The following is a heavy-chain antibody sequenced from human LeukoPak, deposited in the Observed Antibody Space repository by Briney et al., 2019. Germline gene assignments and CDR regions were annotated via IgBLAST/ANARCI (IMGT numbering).Heavy chain of an antibody. D-gene: IGHD3-10*01. Sequence: ASVKVSCKASGYTFTSYAMHWVRQAPGQRLEWMGCINAGNGNTKYSQKFQGRVTITRDTSASTAYMELSSLRSEDTAVYYCARVRGGYEGYYFDYWGQGTLVTVSS. J-gene: IGHJ4*02. CDR3: ARVRGGYEGYYFDY. V-gene: IGHV1-3*01. CDR1: GYTFTSYA. CDR2: INAGNGNT.